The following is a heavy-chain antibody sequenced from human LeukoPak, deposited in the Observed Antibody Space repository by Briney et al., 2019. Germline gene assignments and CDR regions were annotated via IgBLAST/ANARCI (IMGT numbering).Heavy chain of an antibody. J-gene: IGHJ4*02. V-gene: IGHV4-59*01. D-gene: IGHD6-13*01. Sequence: SETLSLTCTVSGGSISNYWWSWIRQPPGEGLEWIGYVFDSGGTNYNPSLKSRVTISVDTSKNQFSLKLRSVTAADTAVYYCARGYSSSWTYFDYWGQGTLVTVSS. CDR3: ARGYSSSWTYFDY. CDR1: GGSISNYW. CDR2: VFDSGGT.